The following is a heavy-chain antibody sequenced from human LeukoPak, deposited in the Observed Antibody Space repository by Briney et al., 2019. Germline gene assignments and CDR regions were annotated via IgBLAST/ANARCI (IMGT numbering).Heavy chain of an antibody. D-gene: IGHD3-22*01. V-gene: IGHV4-30-4*02. Sequence: SETLSLTCTVSGGSISSGDYYWSWIRQPPGKGLEWIGNIYYSGSIYYNPSLKSRVTMSVDTSKNQFSLKLSSVTPADTAMYYCARKDNSGKGPYYYDYWGQGTLVTVSS. CDR3: ARKDNSGKGPYYYDY. CDR2: IYYSGSI. J-gene: IGHJ4*02. CDR1: GGSISSGDYY.